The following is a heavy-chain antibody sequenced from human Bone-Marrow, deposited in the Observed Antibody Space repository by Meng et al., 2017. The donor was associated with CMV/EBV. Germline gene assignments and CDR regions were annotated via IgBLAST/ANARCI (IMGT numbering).Heavy chain of an antibody. D-gene: IGHD4-11*01. CDR2: IYPGDSDA. V-gene: IGHV5-51*01. CDR1: GYSFTTFW. Sequence: GESLKISCRGSGYSFTTFWIAWVRQMPGKGLEWMGIIYPGDSDARYSPSFQGQVTISANKSIPNAYLQWSSLKASETAKYYCARQGGRIPTGPTGHYYLDVWGQGTMVTVSS. CDR3: ARQGGRIPTGPTGHYYLDV. J-gene: IGHJ6*03.